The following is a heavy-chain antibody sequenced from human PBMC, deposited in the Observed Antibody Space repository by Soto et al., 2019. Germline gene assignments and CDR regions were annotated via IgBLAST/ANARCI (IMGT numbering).Heavy chain of an antibody. D-gene: IGHD3-22*01. Sequence: SETLSLTCTVSGDSISSNNNYWSWIRQPPGEGLEWIGFISYSGTTSYSPSLKSRVAISLDTSKNQFSLSLSSVTAADTAVYYCARASSGYYSVDYWGQGTLVTVSS. J-gene: IGHJ4*02. CDR3: ARASSGYYSVDY. CDR1: GDSISSNNNY. V-gene: IGHV4-30-4*01. CDR2: ISYSGTT.